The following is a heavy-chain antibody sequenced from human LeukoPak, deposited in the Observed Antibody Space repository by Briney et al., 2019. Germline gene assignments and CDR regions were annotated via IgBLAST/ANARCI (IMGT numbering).Heavy chain of an antibody. CDR1: GGTFSSYA. D-gene: IGHD4-17*01. CDR2: IIPIFGTA. Sequence: SVKVSCKASGGTFSSYAISWVRQAPGQGLEWMGGIIPIFGTANYAQKFQGRVTITADESTSTAYMELSSLRSEDTAVYYCARRIGYGDYISNWLDPWGQGTLVTVSS. J-gene: IGHJ5*02. V-gene: IGHV1-69*01. CDR3: ARRIGYGDYISNWLDP.